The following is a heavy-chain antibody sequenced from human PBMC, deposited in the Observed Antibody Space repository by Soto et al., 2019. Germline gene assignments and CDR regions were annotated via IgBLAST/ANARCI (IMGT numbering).Heavy chain of an antibody. CDR1: GFTFRSYW. CDR3: AREEGATVANNWFDS. V-gene: IGHV3-7*03. CDR2: IRPDGSEK. J-gene: IGHJ5*01. D-gene: IGHD4-17*01. Sequence: EVQVVESGGGLVQPGGSLRVSCVGSGFTFRSYWMSWVRQAPGKGLEWVANIRPDGSEKYYVDSVKGRFTISRDNAKNSLYLQRSSLRAEDTAVYYCAREEGATVANNWFDSWGQGALVTVSS.